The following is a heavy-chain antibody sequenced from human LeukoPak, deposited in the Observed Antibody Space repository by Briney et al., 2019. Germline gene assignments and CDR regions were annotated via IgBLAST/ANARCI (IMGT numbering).Heavy chain of an antibody. Sequence: PGGSLRLSCAASGLTFSNYMSWVRQAPGKGLEWVSVIYSGGSTYYADSVKGRFTISRDNSKNTLYLQMNSLRAEDTAVYYCARDFIAAAGTMGVYWGQGTLVTVSS. CDR1: GLTFSNY. J-gene: IGHJ4*02. CDR2: IYSGGST. CDR3: ARDFIAAAGTMGVY. D-gene: IGHD6-13*01. V-gene: IGHV3-53*01.